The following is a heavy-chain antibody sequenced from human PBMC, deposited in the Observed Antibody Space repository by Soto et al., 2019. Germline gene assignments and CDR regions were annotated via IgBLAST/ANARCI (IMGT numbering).Heavy chain of an antibody. CDR3: ARVGGTGGYTYGLDY. Sequence: QVQLVQSGAGVKKPGASVKASGRASGYTFSAHYLHWVRRALGQGLGGMGRINPQSGGIHFAQKFQGRVTMTRDTSISTAFMELSRLTSDDTAIYFCARVGGTGGYTYGLDYWGQGTLVTVSS. CDR2: INPQSGGI. CDR1: GYTFSAHY. J-gene: IGHJ4*02. D-gene: IGHD5-18*01. V-gene: IGHV1-2*02.